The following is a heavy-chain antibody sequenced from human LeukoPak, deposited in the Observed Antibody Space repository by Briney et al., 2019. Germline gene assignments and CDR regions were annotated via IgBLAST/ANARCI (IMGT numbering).Heavy chain of an antibody. CDR3: ARDLRLDY. V-gene: IGHV3-23*01. J-gene: IGHJ4*02. CDR2: ISGSGGST. CDR1: GLTFSSHA. Sequence: VVSLCLSCVANGLTFSSHAMGWVRPTSGKGLEWVSAISGSGGSTYYADSVRGRFTISRDNSKNTLYLQMNSLRAEDTAVYYCARDLRLDYWGQGTLVTVSS.